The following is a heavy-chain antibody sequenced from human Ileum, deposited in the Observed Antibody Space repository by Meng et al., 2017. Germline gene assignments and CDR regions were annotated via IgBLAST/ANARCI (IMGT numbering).Heavy chain of an antibody. Sequence: QVQRQELGPGLGRPSETLSLICTVSGGSVSRAGYQWGWIRQPPGKGLEWIGYASTNYNPSLKSRVTISLDTSRNQFSLSLSSVTAADTAVYYCARDHMGSLDYWGQGILVTVSS. J-gene: IGHJ4*02. V-gene: IGHV4-61*08. CDR3: ARDHMGSLDY. D-gene: IGHD1-26*01. CDR2: AST. CDR1: GGSVSRAGYQ.